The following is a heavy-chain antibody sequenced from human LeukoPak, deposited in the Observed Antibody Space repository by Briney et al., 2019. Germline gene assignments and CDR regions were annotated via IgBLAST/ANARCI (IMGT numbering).Heavy chain of an antibody. CDR2: IYHSGST. CDR1: GYSISSGYY. V-gene: IGHV4-38-2*02. Sequence: SSETLSLTXTVSGYSISSGYYWGWFRQPPGKRLEWIGSIYHSGSTYYNPSLKSRVTISVDTSKNQFSLKLSSVTAADTAVYYCARDRDVGNAFDIWGQGTMVTVSS. J-gene: IGHJ3*02. D-gene: IGHD5-24*01. CDR3: ARDRDVGNAFDI.